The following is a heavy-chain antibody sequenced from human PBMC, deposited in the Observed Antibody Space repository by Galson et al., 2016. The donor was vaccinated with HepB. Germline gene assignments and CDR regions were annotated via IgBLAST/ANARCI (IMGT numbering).Heavy chain of an antibody. D-gene: IGHD3-10*01. J-gene: IGHJ6*02. CDR1: GGSLSGYY. CDR3: ARGRGAGVNYCYYYGMEV. CDR2: INHSGNS. Sequence: SETLSLTCDVDGGSLSGYYWAWIRQPPGKGLEWIGEINHSGNSEYNPSLKSRVTIAADTSNNHFSLKLSSVTAADRAVYYCARGRGAGVNYCYYYGMEVWGQGTTVTVAS. V-gene: IGHV4-34*01.